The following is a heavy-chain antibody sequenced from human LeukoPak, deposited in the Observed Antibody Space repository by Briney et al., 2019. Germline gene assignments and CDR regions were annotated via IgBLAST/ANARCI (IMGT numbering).Heavy chain of an antibody. CDR2: ISDNGASA. CDR3: TKLAPAVTGY. J-gene: IGHJ4*02. D-gene: IGHD6-13*01. CDR1: AFTFSTDV. V-gene: IGHV3-23*01. Sequence: GRSLRLSCGVSAFTFSTDVMSWVREAPGKGLEWGSAISDNGASAYYADSVKGRFTISSANSNNTLRLQMSSLTAEAAAVYYCTKLAPAVTGYWGQGTLVTVSS.